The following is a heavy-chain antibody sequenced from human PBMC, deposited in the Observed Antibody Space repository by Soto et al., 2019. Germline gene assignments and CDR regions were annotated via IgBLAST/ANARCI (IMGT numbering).Heavy chain of an antibody. CDR2: IWFDGSNE. CDR1: GFTFSNYG. Sequence: QVQLVESGGGVVQPGRSLRLSCAASGFTFSNYGMHWVRQAPGKGLEWVAVIWFDGSNEYYADSVKGRFTISRDNSKNMVDLQMNSLRAEDTAVYYCVRDPVGVDSTFYFDSWGQGTLVTVTS. CDR3: VRDPVGVDSTFYFDS. V-gene: IGHV3-33*01. D-gene: IGHD2-15*01. J-gene: IGHJ4*02.